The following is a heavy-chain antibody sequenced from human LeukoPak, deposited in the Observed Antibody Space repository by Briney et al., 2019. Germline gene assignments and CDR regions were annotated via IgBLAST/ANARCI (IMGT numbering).Heavy chain of an antibody. CDR2: IKSKPDGGTI. J-gene: IGHJ4*02. CDR1: GFTFCNAW. D-gene: IGHD3-10*01. CDR3: TTGGYYFDY. V-gene: IGHV3-15*01. Sequence: GGSVRLLCAGSGFTFCNAWMMGVPHARGKAREWLGRIKSKPDGGTIDYAAPVKGRFTISRDDSKNTVYLQMNSLKTDDTAVYYCTTGGYYFDYWGQGTLVTVSS.